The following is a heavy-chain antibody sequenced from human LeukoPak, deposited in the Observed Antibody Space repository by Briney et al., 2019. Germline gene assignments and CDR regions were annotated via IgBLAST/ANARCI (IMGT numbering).Heavy chain of an antibody. D-gene: IGHD3-22*01. V-gene: IGHV1-69*04. CDR2: IIPILGIT. CDR1: GGTFSSYA. J-gene: IGHJ5*02. Sequence: SVKVSCKASGGTFSSYAISWVRQAPGQGLEWMGRIIPILGITNYAQNFQGRVTITADNSTSTAYIELSSLRSEDTAVYYCARDLGHYYDSSGYYYPNWFDPWGQGTLVTVSS. CDR3: ARDLGHYYDSSGYYYPNWFDP.